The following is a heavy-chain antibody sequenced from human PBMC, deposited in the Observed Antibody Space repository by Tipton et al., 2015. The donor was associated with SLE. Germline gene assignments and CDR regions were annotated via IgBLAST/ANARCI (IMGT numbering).Heavy chain of an antibody. J-gene: IGHJ3*02. CDR1: GGSLSGYY. Sequence: TLSLTCAVYGGSLSGYYWSWIRQPAGKGLEWIGRIYHTGSTKYNPSLESRVTMSVDTSKNQFSLKLTSVTAADTAVYFCARGFGSYVAFHIWGPGAMVTVSS. CDR2: IYHTGST. V-gene: IGHV4-59*10. CDR3: ARGFGSYVAFHI. D-gene: IGHD1-26*01.